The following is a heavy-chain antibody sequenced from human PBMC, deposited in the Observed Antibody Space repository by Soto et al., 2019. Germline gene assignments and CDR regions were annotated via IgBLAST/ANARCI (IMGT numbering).Heavy chain of an antibody. CDR1: GNTFTNFG. D-gene: IGHD2-2*01. Sequence: GASVKVSCKASGNTFTNFGVTWVRQAPGQGLEWMGWISAYTDDPNYAQKFQGRVTMTIDTSTSTAYLDLRSLTSDDTAVYYCARVIPGAEACFDPWGQGTLVTVSS. CDR3: ARVIPGAEACFDP. J-gene: IGHJ5*02. CDR2: ISAYTDDP. V-gene: IGHV1-18*01.